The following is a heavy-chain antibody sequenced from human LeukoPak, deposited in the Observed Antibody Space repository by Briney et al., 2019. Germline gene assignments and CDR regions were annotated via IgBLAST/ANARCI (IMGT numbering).Heavy chain of an antibody. CDR1: GYTFTSYD. CDR3: AILISSQYSSSWYRAYYYYYGMDV. D-gene: IGHD6-13*01. J-gene: IGHJ6*02. CDR2: MKPNSGNT. Sequence: ASVRVSCKASGYTFTSYDINWVRQAPGQGREWVGWMKPNSGNTGYAQKFQGRVTMTRNTSISTAYMELSSLRSEDTAVYYCAILISSQYSSSWYRAYYYYYGMDVWGQGTTVTVSS. V-gene: IGHV1-8*01.